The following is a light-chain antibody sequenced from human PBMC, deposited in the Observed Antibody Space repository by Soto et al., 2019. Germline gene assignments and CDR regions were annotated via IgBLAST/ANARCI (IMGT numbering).Light chain of an antibody. CDR3: QSYVSRRSDL. CDR2: GNS. Sequence: QSVLTQPPSVSGAPGQRVTISCTGSSSNIGAGYDGHWYQQLPGTAPKLLIYGNSNRPSGVPDRFSGSKSGTSASLAITGLQAEDDADYYCQSYVSRRSDLFGGGTKLTVL. CDR1: SSNIGAGYD. V-gene: IGLV1-40*01. J-gene: IGLJ3*02.